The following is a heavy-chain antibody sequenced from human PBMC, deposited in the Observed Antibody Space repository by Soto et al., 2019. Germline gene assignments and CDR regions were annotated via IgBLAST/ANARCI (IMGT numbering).Heavy chain of an antibody. CDR1: GFTFSSYN. Sequence: EVQLVESGGGLVKPGGSLRLSCTASGFTFSSYNMNWVRQAPGKGLEWVSSISSSSNYIYYADSMKGRFTISRDNAKNSLYLQMNSLRAEDTAVYYCARENEYGDPNSLDSWGQGTLVTVSS. J-gene: IGHJ4*02. V-gene: IGHV3-21*02. CDR3: ARENEYGDPNSLDS. D-gene: IGHD4-17*01. CDR2: ISSSSNYI.